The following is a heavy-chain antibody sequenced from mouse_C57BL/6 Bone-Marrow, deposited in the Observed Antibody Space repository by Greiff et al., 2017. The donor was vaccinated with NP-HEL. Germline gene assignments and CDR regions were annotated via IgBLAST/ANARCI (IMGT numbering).Heavy chain of an antibody. CDR1: GYSITSDH. D-gene: IGHD1-1*01. CDR3: ARLGYGSSGDWYFDV. CDR2: ISYSGST. V-gene: IGHV3-8*01. Sequence: EVQRVESGPGLAKPSQTLSLTCSVTGYSITSDHWNWIRKFPGNKLEYMGYISYSGSTYYNPSLKSRISITRDTSKNQYYLQLNSVTTEDTATYYCARLGYGSSGDWYFDVWGTGTTVTVSS. J-gene: IGHJ1*03.